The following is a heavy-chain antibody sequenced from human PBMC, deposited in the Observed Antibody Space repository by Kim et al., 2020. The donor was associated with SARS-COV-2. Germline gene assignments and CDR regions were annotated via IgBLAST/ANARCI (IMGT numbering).Heavy chain of an antibody. CDR2: ISYDGSNK. CDR3: SLKAGLSNWDYYFDY. Sequence: GGSLRLSCAASGFTFSSYAMHWVRQAPGKGLEWVAVISYDGSNKYYADSVKGRFTISRDNSKNTLYLQMNSLRAEDTAVYYCSLKAGLSNWDYYFDYWGQGTLVTVSS. J-gene: IGHJ4*02. V-gene: IGHV3-30*04. CDR1: GFTFSSYA. D-gene: IGHD4-4*01.